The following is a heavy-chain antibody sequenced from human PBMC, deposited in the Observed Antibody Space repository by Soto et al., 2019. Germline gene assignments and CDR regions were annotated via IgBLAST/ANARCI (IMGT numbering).Heavy chain of an antibody. V-gene: IGHV3-30*03. CDR1: GFTLSTHG. D-gene: IGHD4-17*01. J-gene: IGHJ6*02. CDR3: AGGPIQWVTIWGMGV. CDR2: MSSDGSNQ. Sequence: QVHLVESGGGVVQPGRSLRLSCAASGFTLSTHGMHWVRQAAGKGLEWVAVMSSDGSNQYYAESVKGRFTISRDNSXXTRYLQRHGRRTEERAVDYCAGGPIQWVTIWGMGVWGRGTTVSVAS.